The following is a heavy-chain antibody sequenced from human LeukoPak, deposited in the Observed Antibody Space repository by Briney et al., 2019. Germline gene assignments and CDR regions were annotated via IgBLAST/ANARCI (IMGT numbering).Heavy chain of an antibody. V-gene: IGHV3-30*18. CDR1: GFTFNSFG. J-gene: IGHJ4*02. D-gene: IGHD5-18*01. CDR2: ISYDGSNK. CDR3: VKDIRRGYNFGYDQFAY. Sequence: GRSLRLSCATSGFTFNSFGMHWARQARGKGLEWVAFISYDGSNKDYADSVKGRFTISRDNSKNTVSLQMNSLKPEDTALYYCVKDIRRGYNFGYDQFAYWGQGTLVSVSS.